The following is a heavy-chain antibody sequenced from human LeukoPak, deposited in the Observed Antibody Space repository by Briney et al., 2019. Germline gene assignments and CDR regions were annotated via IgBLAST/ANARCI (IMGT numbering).Heavy chain of an antibody. D-gene: IGHD3-10*01. CDR1: GYTFSSYS. J-gene: IGHJ3*02. Sequence: GGSLRLYCAASGYTFSSYSMNWVRQAPGKGLEWVSSITSNGFYIYYADSLKGRFTISRDTSKDSLSLHINSLRAEDTAVYYCASRPYYYGSGSTGYDAFDIWGQGTMVTVSS. V-gene: IGHV3-21*01. CDR2: ITSNGFYI. CDR3: ASRPYYYGSGSTGYDAFDI.